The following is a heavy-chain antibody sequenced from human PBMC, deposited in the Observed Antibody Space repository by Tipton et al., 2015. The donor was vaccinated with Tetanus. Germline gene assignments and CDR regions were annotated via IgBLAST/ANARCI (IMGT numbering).Heavy chain of an antibody. CDR3: TTSGPGAFGGAC. Sequence: SGFTFSNAWMSWVRQAPGKGLEWVGRIKSKTDGGTIDYAAPVKGRFTLSRDDSKTTLYLQMSSLKTEDAAVYYCTTSGPGAFGGACWGQGTLVTVSS. J-gene: IGHJ4*02. V-gene: IGHV3-15*01. D-gene: IGHD3-16*01. CDR2: IKSKTDGGTI. CDR1: GFTFSNAW.